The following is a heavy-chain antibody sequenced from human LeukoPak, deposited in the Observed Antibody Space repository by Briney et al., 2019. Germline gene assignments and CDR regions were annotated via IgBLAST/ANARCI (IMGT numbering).Heavy chain of an antibody. CDR2: ISSSSSYI. Sequence: GGSLRLSCAASGFTFSSYSMNWVRQAPGKGLEWVSSISSSSSYIYYADSVKGRFTTSRDNAKNSLYLQMNSLRAEDTAVYYCARDLGYSYDNAFDIWGQGTMVTVSS. CDR1: GFTFSSYS. J-gene: IGHJ3*02. D-gene: IGHD5-18*01. CDR3: ARDLGYSYDNAFDI. V-gene: IGHV3-21*01.